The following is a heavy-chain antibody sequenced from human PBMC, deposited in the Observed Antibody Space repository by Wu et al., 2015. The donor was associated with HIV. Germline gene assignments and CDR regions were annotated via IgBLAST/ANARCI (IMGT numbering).Heavy chain of an antibody. CDR3: ARDFGRSGYYRFRAWYFDL. Sequence: QVQLVQSGAEVKKPGSSVRVSCKASEDTFSNYAISWVRQAPGQGLEWMGGIIPIFGTANYAQKFQGRVTITADESTSTAYMELSSLRSEDTAVYYCARDFGRSGYYRFRAWYFDLWGRGTLVTVSS. D-gene: IGHD3-22*01. CDR1: EDTFSNYA. V-gene: IGHV1-69*12. J-gene: IGHJ2*01. CDR2: IIPIFGTA.